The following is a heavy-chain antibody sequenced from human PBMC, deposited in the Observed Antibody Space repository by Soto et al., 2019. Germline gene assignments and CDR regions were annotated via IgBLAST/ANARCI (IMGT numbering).Heavy chain of an antibody. Sequence: GASVKVSCKASGGTSSSYTISWVRQAPGQGLEWMGRIIPILGIANYAQKFQGRVTITADKSTGTAYMELSSLRSEDTAVYYCEQYYYGSGLTPDYYYYMDVWGKGTTVTVSS. CDR2: IIPILGIA. CDR3: EQYYYGSGLTPDYYYYMDV. V-gene: IGHV1-69*02. J-gene: IGHJ6*03. D-gene: IGHD3-10*01. CDR1: GGTSSSYT.